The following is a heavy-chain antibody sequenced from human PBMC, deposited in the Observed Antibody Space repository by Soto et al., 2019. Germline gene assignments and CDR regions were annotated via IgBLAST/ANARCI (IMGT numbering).Heavy chain of an antibody. CDR1: GGSISSSNYF. Sequence: QLQLQESGPGLVKPSETLSLTCTISGGSISSSNYFWGWIRQPPGKGLEWIGSIFYSGSTSYNSSLQSRVAIPVHTSKNQCSLRLSSVTAADTAVYYCASPTLGAFDIWGQGTMVTVSS. CDR3: ASPTLGAFDI. D-gene: IGHD3-16*01. J-gene: IGHJ3*02. V-gene: IGHV4-39*01. CDR2: IFYSGST.